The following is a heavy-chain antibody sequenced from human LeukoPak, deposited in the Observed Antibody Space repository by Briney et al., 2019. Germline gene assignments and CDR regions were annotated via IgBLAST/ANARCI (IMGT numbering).Heavy chain of an antibody. CDR3: AKGGKWDVTPFDY. J-gene: IGHJ4*02. Sequence: GGSLRLSCAASGFTFTCYSMNWVRQAPGKGLEWVSTISGGGGSTYYADSVKGRFTISRDNSKNTLYLQVNSLRAEDTAVYYCAKGGKWDVTPFDYWGQGTLVTVSS. V-gene: IGHV3-23*01. CDR1: GFTFTCYS. CDR2: ISGGGGST. D-gene: IGHD1-26*01.